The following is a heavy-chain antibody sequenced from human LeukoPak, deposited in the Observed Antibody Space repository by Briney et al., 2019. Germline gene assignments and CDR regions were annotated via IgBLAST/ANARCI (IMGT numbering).Heavy chain of an antibody. CDR3: ARESENWFDP. J-gene: IGHJ5*02. Sequence: ASVKVSCKASGYTFTGYYMHWVRQAPGQGLEWMGWISAYNGNINYAQKLQGRVTMTTDTSTSTAYMELRSLRSDDTAVYYCARESENWFDPWGQGTLVTVSS. CDR1: GYTFTGYY. V-gene: IGHV1-18*04. CDR2: ISAYNGNI.